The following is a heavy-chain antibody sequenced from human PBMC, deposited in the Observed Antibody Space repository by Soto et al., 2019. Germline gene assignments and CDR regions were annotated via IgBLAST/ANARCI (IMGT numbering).Heavy chain of an antibody. CDR1: GFTFSNYA. CDR3: ARDSDSNTDGLDV. D-gene: IGHD6-13*01. Sequence: QVQLVESGGGVVQPGRSLRLSCAASGFTFSNYAIHWVRQAPGKGLEWVAVMSYDVSNKNYADSVKGRVTISSDNSKNTLYQQMNSMRAEDTAVYYCARDSDSNTDGLDVWGQGTLVTVSS. J-gene: IGHJ3*01. CDR2: MSYDVSNK. V-gene: IGHV3-30-3*01.